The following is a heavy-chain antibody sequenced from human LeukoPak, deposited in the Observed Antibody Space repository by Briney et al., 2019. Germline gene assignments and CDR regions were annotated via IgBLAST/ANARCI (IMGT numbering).Heavy chain of an antibody. D-gene: IGHD5-12*01. CDR1: GFTFDDYG. V-gene: IGHV3-20*01. J-gene: IGHJ5*02. CDR3: AKHSGYDILYNWFDP. Sequence: PGGSLRLSCAASGFTFDDYGMSWVRQAPGKGLEWVSGINWNGGSTGYADSVKGRFTISRDNAKNSLYLQMNSLRAEDTALYHCAKHSGYDILYNWFDPWGQGTLVTVSS. CDR2: INWNGGST.